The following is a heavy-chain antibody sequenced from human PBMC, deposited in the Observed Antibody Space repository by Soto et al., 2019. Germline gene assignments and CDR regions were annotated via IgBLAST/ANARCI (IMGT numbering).Heavy chain of an antibody. D-gene: IGHD2-21*02. J-gene: IGHJ4*02. CDR2: IFFDGSKK. Sequence: QVQLVESGGGVVQPGRSLRVSCTPSGDFFNTYGMHWVRQAPGKGLEWVAVIFFDGSKKYYADSVKGRFTISRDNSNNMLYLQMNSLRADDTAVYYCARGDYGGNSVGIDYWGQGTLVTVSS. CDR1: GDFFNTYG. V-gene: IGHV3-33*01. CDR3: ARGDYGGNSVGIDY.